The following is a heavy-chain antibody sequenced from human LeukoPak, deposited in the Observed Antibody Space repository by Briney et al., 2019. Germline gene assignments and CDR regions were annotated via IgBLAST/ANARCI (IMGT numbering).Heavy chain of an antibody. CDR3: AEDLSSGWYPYYFDF. D-gene: IGHD6-19*01. CDR1: GFTFSNYA. J-gene: IGHJ4*02. V-gene: IGHV3-23*01. Sequence: PGGSLRLSCAASGFTFSNYAMNWVRQAPGKGLEWVSAISGSGAATFNADSVKGRFTISRDNSKNTLYLQMNSLRAEDTAVYYCAEDLSSGWYPYYFDFWGRGTLVTVSS. CDR2: ISGSGAAT.